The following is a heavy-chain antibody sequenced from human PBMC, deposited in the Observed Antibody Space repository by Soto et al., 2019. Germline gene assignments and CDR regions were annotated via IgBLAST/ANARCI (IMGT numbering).Heavy chain of an antibody. D-gene: IGHD1-7*01. V-gene: IGHV3-33*06. CDR3: AKARSGITGTTRSLDC. J-gene: IGHJ4*02. CDR1: GFTFSSYG. Sequence: PGGSLRLSCAASGFTFSSYGMHWVRQAPGKGLEWVAVIWYDGSNKYYADSVKGRFTISRDNSKNTLYLQMNSLRAEDTAVYYCAKARSGITGTTRSLDCWGQGTLVTVSS. CDR2: IWYDGSNK.